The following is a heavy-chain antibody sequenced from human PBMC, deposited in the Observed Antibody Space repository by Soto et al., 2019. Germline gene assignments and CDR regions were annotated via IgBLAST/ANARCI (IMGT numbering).Heavy chain of an antibody. V-gene: IGHV4-31*03. J-gene: IGHJ5*02. CDR1: GGSISSGGYY. Sequence: SETLSLTCTVSGGSISSGGYYWSWIRQHPGKGLEWIGYIYYSGSTYYNPSLKSRVTISVDTSKNQFSLKLSSVTAADTAVYYCASDYLNDFWSGSNWFDPRGQGTLVTVSS. CDR3: ASDYLNDFWSGSNWFDP. D-gene: IGHD3-3*01. CDR2: IYYSGST.